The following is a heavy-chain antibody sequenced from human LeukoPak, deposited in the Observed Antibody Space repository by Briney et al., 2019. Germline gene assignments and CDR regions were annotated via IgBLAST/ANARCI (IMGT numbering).Heavy chain of an antibody. CDR2: ISTRSSYI. V-gene: IGHV3-21*01. D-gene: IGHD3-10*01. J-gene: IGHJ4*02. Sequence: PGGSLRLSCAASGFTFSSYSMNWVRQAPGKGLDWVSSISTRSSYIYYADSVKGRFTISRDNARNSLSLQMNSLRAEDTAVYYCAARDSYGSGSYPIDYWGQGTLVTVSS. CDR3: AARDSYGSGSYPIDY. CDR1: GFTFSSYS.